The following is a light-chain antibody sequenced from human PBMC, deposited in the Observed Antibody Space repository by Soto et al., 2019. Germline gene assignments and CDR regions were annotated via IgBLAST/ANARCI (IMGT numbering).Light chain of an antibody. V-gene: IGKV1-39*01. CDR2: AAS. CDR3: QQSYSTPFT. Sequence: DIQMTHSPSSLSASVGDRVSITCRASQSISSYLNWYQQKPGKAPKLLIYAASSLQSGVPSRFSGSGSGTDFTLTISSLQPEDFATYYCQQSYSTPFTFGQGTKVDIK. CDR1: QSISSY. J-gene: IGKJ1*01.